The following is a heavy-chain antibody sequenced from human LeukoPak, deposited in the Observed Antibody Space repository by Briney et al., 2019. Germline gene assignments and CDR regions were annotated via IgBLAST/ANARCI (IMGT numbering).Heavy chain of an antibody. D-gene: IGHD3-3*01. V-gene: IGHV4-34*01. CDR3: ARVDYDFWSGYWYYYYGMDV. CDR2: INHSGST. J-gene: IGHJ6*02. Sequence: PSETLSLTCAVYGGSFSGYYWSWIRQPPGKGLEWIGEINHSGSTNYNPSLKSRVTISVDTSKNQFSLKLSSVTAADTAVYYCARVDYDFWSGYWYYYYGMDVWGQGTTVTVSS. CDR1: GGSFSGYY.